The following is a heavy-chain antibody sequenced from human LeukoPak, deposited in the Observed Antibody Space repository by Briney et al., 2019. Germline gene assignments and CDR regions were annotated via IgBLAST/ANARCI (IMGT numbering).Heavy chain of an antibody. D-gene: IGHD3-16*01. CDR1: GYTFTSYG. CDR3: VRDQRPQHPTVMLILYAMDV. V-gene: IGHV1-2*02. Sequence: ASVKVSCKASGYTFTSYGISWVRQAPGQGLEWMGWINPGTGGTNYVQKFRGRVTMTRDTSISTAYMELNRLTSDDAAVYYCVRDQRPQHPTVMLILYAMDVWGQGTTVTVSS. J-gene: IGHJ6*02. CDR2: INPGTGGT.